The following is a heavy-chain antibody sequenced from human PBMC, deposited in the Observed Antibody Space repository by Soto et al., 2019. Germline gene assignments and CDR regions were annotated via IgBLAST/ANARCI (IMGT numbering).Heavy chain of an antibody. CDR1: GFTFSSYW. D-gene: IGHD2-2*01. CDR2: IKQDGSEK. J-gene: IGHJ6*02. V-gene: IGHV3-7*01. CDR3: ARDLYIVLVPAALRSYYYYYGMDV. Sequence: GSLRLSCAASGFTFSSYWMSWVRQAPGKGLEWVANIKQDGSEKYYVDSVKGRFTISRDNAKNSLYLQMNSLRAEDTAVYYCARDLYIVLVPAALRSYYYYYGMDVWGQGTTVTVSS.